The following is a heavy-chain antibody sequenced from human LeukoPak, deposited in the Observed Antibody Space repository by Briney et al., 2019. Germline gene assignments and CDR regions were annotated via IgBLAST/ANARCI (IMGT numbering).Heavy chain of an antibody. V-gene: IGHV4-38-2*02. Sequence: SETLSLTCTVSGYSISSGSYWGRIRQPPGKGLEWIGSIYHSGSTYYNPSLKSRVTISVDTSKNQFSLKLSSVTAADTAVYYCARGPIIVGATYFDYWGQGTLVTVSS. CDR3: ARGPIIVGATYFDY. D-gene: IGHD1-26*01. CDR1: GYSISSGSY. J-gene: IGHJ4*02. CDR2: IYHSGST.